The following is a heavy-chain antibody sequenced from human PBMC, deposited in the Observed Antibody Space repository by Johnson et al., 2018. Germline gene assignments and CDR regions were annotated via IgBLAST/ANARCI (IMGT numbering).Heavy chain of an antibody. CDR1: GFTFSSHW. V-gene: IGHV3-7*01. D-gene: IGHD3-10*01. CDR2: IKQDGSEK. J-gene: IGHJ6*03. CDR3: ASDSLWFGELSGYYMDV. Sequence: VQLVQSGGGLVQXGGSLRLSCAASGFTFSSHWMSWVRQAPGKGLEWVANIKQDGSEKYYVDSVKGRFTISRDNAKNSLYLQINSLRAEDPAVYYCASDSLWFGELSGYYMDVWGKGTTVTVSS.